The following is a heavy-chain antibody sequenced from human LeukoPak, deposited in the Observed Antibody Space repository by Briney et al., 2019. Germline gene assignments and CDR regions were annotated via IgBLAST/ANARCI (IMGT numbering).Heavy chain of an antibody. CDR1: GFTFSSYS. D-gene: IGHD4-17*01. J-gene: IGHJ4*02. Sequence: PGGSLRLSCAASGFTFSSYSMNWVRQASGKGLEWVSSISSSSSYIYYADSVKGRFTISRDNAKNSLYLQMNSLRAEDTAVYYCARYSGYGDYVVYWGQGTLVTVSS. CDR2: ISSSSSYI. V-gene: IGHV3-21*01. CDR3: ARYSGYGDYVVY.